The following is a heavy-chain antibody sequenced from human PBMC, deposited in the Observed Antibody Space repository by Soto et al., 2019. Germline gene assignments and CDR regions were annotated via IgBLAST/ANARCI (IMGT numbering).Heavy chain of an antibody. V-gene: IGHV3-53*01. Sequence: DVQLVESGGGLMQPGESLRLSCAASGLPVSGKKYVAWFRQAPGKGLEWVSALYDVDGSFYSDSVKGRFTTSSDSSKTTVYLQMNDLRPADTAVYYCATWHEREHAYDVWGQGTTVTVSS. CDR2: LYDVDGS. J-gene: IGHJ3*01. CDR3: ATWHEREHAYDV. D-gene: IGHD1-1*01. CDR1: GLPVSGKKY.